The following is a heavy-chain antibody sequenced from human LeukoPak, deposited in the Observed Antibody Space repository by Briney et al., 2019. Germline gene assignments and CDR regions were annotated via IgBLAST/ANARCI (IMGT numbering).Heavy chain of an antibody. D-gene: IGHD3-16*01. J-gene: IGHJ4*02. CDR1: GFTFSTYG. V-gene: IGHV3-33*01. CDR2: IWHGGSLK. Sequence: GGSLRLSCAASGFTFSTYGMHWVRQAPGKGLEWVAVIWHGGSLKYYGESVKGRFTISRADSENTLYLHMNSLTVEDTAVYCARHLGDRSTGYYFDYWGQGTLVTVSS. CDR3: ARHLGDRSTGYYFDY.